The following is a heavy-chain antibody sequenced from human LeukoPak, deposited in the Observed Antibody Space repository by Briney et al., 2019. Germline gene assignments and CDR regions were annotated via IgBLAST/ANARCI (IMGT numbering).Heavy chain of an antibody. CDR2: FDHEDGGT. J-gene: IGHJ4*02. CDR3: ATVAVAASGSRGEYYFDY. Sequence: GASVKVSCKVAGYTLTELSMHWVRQAPGKGREWMGGFDHEDGGTIYAQKFQGRVTMTEDTSTDTAYMELSSLRSEDTTVYYCATVAVAASGSRGEYYFDYWGQGTLVTVSS. V-gene: IGHV1-24*01. D-gene: IGHD6-19*01. CDR1: GYTLTELS.